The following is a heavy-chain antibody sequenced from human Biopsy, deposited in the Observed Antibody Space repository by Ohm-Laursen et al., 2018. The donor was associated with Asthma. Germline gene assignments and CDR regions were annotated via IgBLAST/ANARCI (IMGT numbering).Heavy chain of an antibody. V-gene: IGHV1-69*13. CDR3: ARSSHINWGGYFDY. D-gene: IGHD7-27*01. J-gene: IGHJ4*02. Sequence: GASVKVSCKASGGTFSSYAISWVRQAPGQGPEWMGGIIPIFGTANYAQKFQGRVTITADESTSTAYMELSSLRSEDSAVYYCARSSHINWGGYFDYWGQGTLVTVSS. CDR1: GGTFSSYA. CDR2: IIPIFGTA.